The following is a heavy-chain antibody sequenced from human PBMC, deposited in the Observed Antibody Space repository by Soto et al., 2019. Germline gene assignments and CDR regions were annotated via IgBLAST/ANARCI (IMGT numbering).Heavy chain of an antibody. CDR3: ASTDKFNSQSSGWANRFDY. CDR1: GFTFTNYA. D-gene: IGHD6-19*01. Sequence: EMQLLESGGGLVQPGGSLRLFCAASGFTFTNYAMTWVRQAPGKGLEWVSTITPTGATLYGDTGKGRFTISRDNSRSTVFLQMNSLRAEDTAMYYCASTDKFNSQSSGWANRFDYWGQGTLVTVSS. CDR2: ITPTGAT. J-gene: IGHJ4*02. V-gene: IGHV3-23*01.